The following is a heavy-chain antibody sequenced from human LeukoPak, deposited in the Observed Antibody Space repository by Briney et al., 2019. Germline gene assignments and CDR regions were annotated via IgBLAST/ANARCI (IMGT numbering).Heavy chain of an antibody. J-gene: IGHJ4*02. CDR2: IYYSGST. CDR3: ARLGGTFLYYYDSSGYYGFDY. D-gene: IGHD3-22*01. Sequence: PGKXXGWVGSIYYSGSTYYNPSLKSRVTTSGDTSKNQFSLKVSSVTAADTAVYYCARLGGTFLYYYDSSGYYGFDYWGQGTLVTVSS. V-gene: IGHV4-39*01.